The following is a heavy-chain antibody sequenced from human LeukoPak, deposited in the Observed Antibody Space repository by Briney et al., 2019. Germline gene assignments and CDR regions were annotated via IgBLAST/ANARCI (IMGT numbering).Heavy chain of an antibody. CDR2: IYYSGST. CDR1: GGSFSSYY. Sequence: KPSETLSLTCAVYGGSFSSYYWSWIRQPPGKGLEWIGYIYYSGSTNYNPSLKSRVTISVETSKNQFSLKLSSVTAADTAVYYCARVTGYMIEDYFDYWGQGTLVTDSS. D-gene: IGHD3-22*01. J-gene: IGHJ4*02. V-gene: IGHV4-59*01. CDR3: ARVTGYMIEDYFDY.